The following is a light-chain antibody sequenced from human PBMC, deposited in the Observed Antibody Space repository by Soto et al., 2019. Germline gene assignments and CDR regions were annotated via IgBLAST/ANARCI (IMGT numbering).Light chain of an antibody. V-gene: IGLV1-40*01. J-gene: IGLJ2*01. CDR2: GNS. Sequence: QSVLTQPPSVSGAPGQRVTISCTGSSSNIGAGYDVHWYQQLPGTAPKLLIYGNSNRPSGVPDRFSGSKSGTSASLAITGLQAEDEADYYCQSYDSGLSGHVVFGGGTQLTVL. CDR3: QSYDSGLSGHVV. CDR1: SSNIGAGYD.